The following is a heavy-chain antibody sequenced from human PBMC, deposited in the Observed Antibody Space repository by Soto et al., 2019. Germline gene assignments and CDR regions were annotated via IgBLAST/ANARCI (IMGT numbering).Heavy chain of an antibody. D-gene: IGHD7-27*01. J-gene: IGHJ4*02. Sequence: QVQLVQSGAEVKKPGASVKVSGKASGYTFTDYDINWFRQATGQGLAWMGWMNPNNGYIGYAQNFQGRVTLTRSTSISTAYMELSTLRSEDTAVYYCAKGPRNWGVDYWGQGTLVTVSS. CDR1: GYTFTDYD. CDR3: AKGPRNWGVDY. V-gene: IGHV1-8*01. CDR2: MNPNNGYI.